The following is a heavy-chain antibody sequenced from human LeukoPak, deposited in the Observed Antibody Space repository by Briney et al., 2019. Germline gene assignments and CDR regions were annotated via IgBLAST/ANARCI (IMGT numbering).Heavy chain of an antibody. D-gene: IGHD3-22*01. CDR1: GFTFSSYS. J-gene: IGHJ4*02. CDR2: ISSSSSTI. V-gene: IGHV3-48*01. CDR3: ARGHEDYYDSSGYLY. Sequence: PGGSLRLSCAASGFTFSSYSMNWVRQAPGKGLEWVSYISSSSSTIYYADSVKGRFTISRDNAKNPLYLQMNSLRAEDTAVYYCARGHEDYYDSSGYLYWGQGTLVTVSS.